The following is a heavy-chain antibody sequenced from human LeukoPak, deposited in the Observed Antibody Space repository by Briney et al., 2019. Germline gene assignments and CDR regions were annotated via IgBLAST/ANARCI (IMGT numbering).Heavy chain of an antibody. D-gene: IGHD3-9*01. J-gene: IGHJ6*03. CDR3: ARTTGYYDILTGYYTTSDYYYYMDV. CDR1: GFTFSDYN. Sequence: GGSLRLSCVVSGFTFSDYNMHWVRQAPGKGLEWVTIISYDGTKKYYADSVKGRFTISRDNSKNTLYLQMNSLRAEDTAVYYCARTTGYYDILTGYYTTSDYYYYMDVWGKGTTVTVSS. V-gene: IGHV3-30*03. CDR2: ISYDGTKK.